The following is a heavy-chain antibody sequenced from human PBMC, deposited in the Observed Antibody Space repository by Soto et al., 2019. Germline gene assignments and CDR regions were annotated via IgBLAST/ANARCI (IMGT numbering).Heavy chain of an antibody. J-gene: IGHJ4*02. CDR1: GFSLNDYG. V-gene: IGHV3-30*18. CDR3: AKSNRGAYDTPDF. Sequence: GGSLRLSCAASGFSLNDYGMHWVRQPPGKGLEWVADISYDGRNKYYTDSVRGRVTISRDISKGTLYLQMNSLRPEDTAVYYCAKSNRGAYDTPDFWGQGTPVTVSS. CDR2: ISYDGRNK. D-gene: IGHD3-22*01.